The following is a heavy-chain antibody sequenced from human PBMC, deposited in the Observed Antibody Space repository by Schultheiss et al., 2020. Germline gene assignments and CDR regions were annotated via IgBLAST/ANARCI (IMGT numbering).Heavy chain of an antibody. CDR3: ATPPCWGGDCYSWGNYFDY. J-gene: IGHJ4*02. D-gene: IGHD2-21*02. Sequence: GESLKISCAASGFTFSSYAMHWVRQAPGKGLEWVAVISYDGSNKYYADSVKGRFTISRDNSKNTLYLQMNSLRAEDTAVYYCATPPCWGGDCYSWGNYFDYWGQGTLVTVSS. CDR1: GFTFSSYA. CDR2: ISYDGSNK. V-gene: IGHV3-30*04.